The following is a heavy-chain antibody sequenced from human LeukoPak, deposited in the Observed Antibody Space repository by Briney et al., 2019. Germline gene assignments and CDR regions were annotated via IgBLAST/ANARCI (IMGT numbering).Heavy chain of an antibody. CDR3: ARSSHYYDSSGSYYVLDY. Sequence: GGSLRLSCAASGFTFSSYSMNWVRRAPGKGLEWVSFISSSSSYIYYADSVKGRFTISRDNAKNSLYLQMNSLRAEDTAVYYCARSSHYYDSSGSYYVLDYWGQGTLVTASS. D-gene: IGHD3-22*01. CDR2: ISSSSSYI. CDR1: GFTFSSYS. V-gene: IGHV3-21*01. J-gene: IGHJ4*02.